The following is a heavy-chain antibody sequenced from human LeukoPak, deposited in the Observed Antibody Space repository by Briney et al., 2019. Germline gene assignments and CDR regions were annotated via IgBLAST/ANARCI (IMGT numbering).Heavy chain of an antibody. Sequence: GGSLRLSCAASGFTVSSKYMSWVRQAPGKGLEWVSVIYSGGSTHYADSVKGRFTISRDNSKNTLYLQMNSLRADDTAVYYCAKSGYNRFDYWGQGTLVTVSS. D-gene: IGHD5-24*01. CDR1: GFTVSSKY. J-gene: IGHJ4*02. V-gene: IGHV3-53*01. CDR2: IYSGGST. CDR3: AKSGYNRFDY.